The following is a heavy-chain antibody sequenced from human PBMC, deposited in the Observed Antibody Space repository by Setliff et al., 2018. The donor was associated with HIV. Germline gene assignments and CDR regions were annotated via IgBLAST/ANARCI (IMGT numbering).Heavy chain of an antibody. CDR2: IYHSEYT. V-gene: IGHV4-4*02. D-gene: IGHD2-2*01. CDR3: ARGHCSGTNCYGVDYYGMGV. Sequence: SLTCAVSGGSISSDNWWTWVRQPPGKGLEWIGEIYHSEYTNYNASLKSRVSMSVDKSKNQFSLKLTSVTAADTAVYYCARGHCSGTNCYGVDYYGMGVWGQGTTVTVSS. J-gene: IGHJ6*02. CDR1: GGSISSDNW.